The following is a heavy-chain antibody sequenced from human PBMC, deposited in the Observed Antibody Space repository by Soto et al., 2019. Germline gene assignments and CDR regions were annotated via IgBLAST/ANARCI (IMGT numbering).Heavy chain of an antibody. J-gene: IGHJ5*02. Sequence: PSETLSLTCAVSGGSISSGGYSWSWIRQPPGKGLEWIGYIYYSGSTNYNPSLKSRVTISVDTSKNQFSLKLSSVTAADTAVYYCARGQDWFDPWGQGTLVTVSS. CDR3: ARGQDWFDP. CDR2: IYYSGST. CDR1: GGSISSGGYS. V-gene: IGHV4-61*08.